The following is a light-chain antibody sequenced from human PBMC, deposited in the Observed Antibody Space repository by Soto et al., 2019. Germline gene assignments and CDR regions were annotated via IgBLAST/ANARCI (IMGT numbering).Light chain of an antibody. CDR3: QQYHKWPPLA. J-gene: IGKJ4*01. CDR1: QSVSND. CDR2: GAS. Sequence: EIVMTQSPATLSVSPGERATLSCRASQSVSNDLAWYQQKPGQAPRLLIYGASTRATSVPARFSGSGSGTEFTLTISSLQSHDFAVYYYQQYHKWPPLAFGGGTKVEIK. V-gene: IGKV3-15*01.